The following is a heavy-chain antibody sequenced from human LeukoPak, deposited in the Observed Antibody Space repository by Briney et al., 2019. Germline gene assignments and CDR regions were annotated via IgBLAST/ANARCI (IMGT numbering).Heavy chain of an antibody. Sequence: SETLSLTCIVSAYSISSGYYWGWIRQPPGKGLEWIGSIYHNGTTNYNPSLKSRVTMSVDTSENHFSLRLTSVTAADTAVYYCAREGSRRLYMDVWGRGTTITVSS. CDR1: AYSISSGYY. CDR2: IYHNGTT. D-gene: IGHD6-25*01. V-gene: IGHV4-38-2*02. CDR3: AREGSRRLYMDV. J-gene: IGHJ6*03.